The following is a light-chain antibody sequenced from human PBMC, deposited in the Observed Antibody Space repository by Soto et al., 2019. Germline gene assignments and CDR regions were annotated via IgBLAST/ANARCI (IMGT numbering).Light chain of an antibody. J-gene: IGKJ1*01. Sequence: EIVLTQSPGTLSLSPWERATLSCGASQSVTSNYLAWYQQKPGQAPRLLIFGASIRVTGIPDRFIGSGSGTDFTLTISRLEPEDFAVYYCQHYVTSLTTFGQGTKVDI. CDR3: QHYVTSLTT. CDR2: GAS. CDR1: QSVTSNY. V-gene: IGKV3-20*01.